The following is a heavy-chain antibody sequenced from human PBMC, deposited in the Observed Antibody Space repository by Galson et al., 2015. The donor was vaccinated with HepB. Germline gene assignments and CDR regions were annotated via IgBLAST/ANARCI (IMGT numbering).Heavy chain of an antibody. CDR3: ARRNRPLWFGELSPYYYYYGMDV. CDR1: GGTFSSYA. J-gene: IGHJ6*02. Sequence: SVKVSCKASGGTFSSYAISWVRQAPGQGLEWMGGIIPIFGTANHAQKFQGRVTITADESTSTAYMELSSLRSEDTAVYYCARRNRPLWFGELSPYYYYYGMDVWGQGTTVTVSS. V-gene: IGHV1-69*13. D-gene: IGHD3-10*01. CDR2: IIPIFGTA.